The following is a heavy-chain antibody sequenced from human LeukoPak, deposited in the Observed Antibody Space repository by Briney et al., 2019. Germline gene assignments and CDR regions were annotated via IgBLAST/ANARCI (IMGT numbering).Heavy chain of an antibody. CDR2: IYYSGGT. J-gene: IGHJ4*02. D-gene: IGHD6-19*01. V-gene: IGHV4-31*03. Sequence: SETLSLTCTVSGGSVSSGGYYWSWIRQHPGRGLEWIGYIYYSGGTYYNPSLESRVTTSVAPSKNQFSLNLTSVTAADSAVYYCARAPPGSGWYYFDFWGQGTLVTVSS. CDR1: GGSVSSGGYY. CDR3: ARAPPGSGWYYFDF.